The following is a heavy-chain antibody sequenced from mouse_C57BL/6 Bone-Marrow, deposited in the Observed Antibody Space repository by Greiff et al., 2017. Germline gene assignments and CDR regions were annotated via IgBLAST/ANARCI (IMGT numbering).Heavy chain of an antibody. V-gene: IGHV2-5*01. J-gene: IGHJ4*01. Sequence: VMLVESGPGLVQPSQSLSITCTVSGFSLTSYGVHWVRQSPGKGLEWLGVIWRGGSTDYNAAFMSRLSITKDNSKSQVFFKMNSLQAEDTAIYYCAKFDGYPYAMDYWGQGTSVTVSS. D-gene: IGHD2-3*01. CDR3: AKFDGYPYAMDY. CDR2: IWRGGST. CDR1: GFSLTSYG.